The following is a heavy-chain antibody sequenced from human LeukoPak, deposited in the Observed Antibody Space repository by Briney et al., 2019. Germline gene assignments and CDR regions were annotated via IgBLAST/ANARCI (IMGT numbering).Heavy chain of an antibody. Sequence: SETLSLTCTVYGGSISSSSYYWGWIRQPPGKGLEWIVSIYYSVSTYYNPSLKSRVTISVETSKNKFSLKLRSVTAADTAVYYCASGYDSSAYQPFIDYWGQGTLVTVSS. CDR2: IYYSVST. J-gene: IGHJ4*02. CDR3: ASGYDSSAYQPFIDY. V-gene: IGHV4-39*01. CDR1: GGSISSSSYY. D-gene: IGHD3-22*01.